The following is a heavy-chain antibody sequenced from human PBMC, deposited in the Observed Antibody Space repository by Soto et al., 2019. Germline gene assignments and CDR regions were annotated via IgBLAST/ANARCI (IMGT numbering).Heavy chain of an antibody. D-gene: IGHD6-19*01. CDR1: GGTFRTYA. J-gene: IGHJ6*02. V-gene: IGHV1-69*12. CDR2: IIPIFGTV. CDR3: AKGAVAGTPTSYYYYGMDV. Sequence: QVQLLQSGAEVKKPGSSVRVSCEASGGTFRTYAISWVRLAPGQRLEWMGEIIPIFGTVNYAQKFQGRVTITADESTTTVYMDLRSLRSEDTAVYYCAKGAVAGTPTSYYYYGMDVWGQGTTVTVSS.